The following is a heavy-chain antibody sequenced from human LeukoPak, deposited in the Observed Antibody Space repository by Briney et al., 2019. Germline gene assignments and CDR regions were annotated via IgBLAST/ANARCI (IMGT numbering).Heavy chain of an antibody. J-gene: IGHJ4*02. V-gene: IGHV4-30-4*01. D-gene: IGHD3-10*01. CDR2: IYYSGST. CDR1: GGSISSGGYY. Sequence: SETLSLTCTVSGGSISSGGYYWSWIRQPPGKGLEWIGYIYYSGSTYYNPSLKSRVTISVDTSKNQFSLKLSSVTAADTAAYYCARESEMVRGVIILDYWGQGTLVTVSS. CDR3: ARESEMVRGVIILDY.